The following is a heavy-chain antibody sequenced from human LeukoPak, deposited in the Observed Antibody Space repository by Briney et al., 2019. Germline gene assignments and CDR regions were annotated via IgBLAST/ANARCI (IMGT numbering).Heavy chain of an antibody. V-gene: IGHV3-21*01. CDR3: ARGDGRGSYKDYYFDY. CDR2: ISSSSSYI. J-gene: IGHJ4*02. D-gene: IGHD1-26*01. Sequence: GGSLTFTCAASGFTFSIYTINWVRQAPGKGLEWVSSISSSSSYIYYADSVKGQLTISRDNAKNSLYLQMNSLRAEDTAVYYCARGDGRGSYKDYYFDYWGQGTLVTVSS. CDR1: GFTFSIYT.